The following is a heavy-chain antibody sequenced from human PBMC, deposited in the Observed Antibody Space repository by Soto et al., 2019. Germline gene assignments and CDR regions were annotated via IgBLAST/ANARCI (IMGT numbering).Heavy chain of an antibody. CDR1: GYTLTELS. CDR3: ATALNNLAYCGGDCYPYYFDY. J-gene: IGHJ4*02. CDR2: FDPEDGET. Sequence: GASVKVSCKVSGYTLTELSMHWVRQAPGKGLEWMGGFDPEDGETIYAQKFQGRVTMTEDTSTDTAYMELSSLRSEDTAVYYCATALNNLAYCGGDCYPYYFDYWGQGTLVTVSS. D-gene: IGHD2-21*02. V-gene: IGHV1-24*01.